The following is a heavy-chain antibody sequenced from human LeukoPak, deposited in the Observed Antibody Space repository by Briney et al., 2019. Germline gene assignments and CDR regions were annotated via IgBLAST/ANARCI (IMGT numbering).Heavy chain of an antibody. CDR1: GFTFSSYG. CDR3: ARDGNSFDY. CDR2: IWYDGSNK. D-gene: IGHD4-11*01. J-gene: IGHJ4*02. Sequence: PGRSLRLSCAASGFTFSSYGMRWVRQAPGKGLEWVAVIWYDGSNKYYADSVKGRFTISRDNSKNTLYLQMNSLRAEDTAVYYCARDGNSFDYWGQGTLVTVSS. V-gene: IGHV3-33*01.